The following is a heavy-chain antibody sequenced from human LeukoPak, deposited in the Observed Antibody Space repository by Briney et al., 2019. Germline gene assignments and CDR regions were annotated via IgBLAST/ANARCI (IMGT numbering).Heavy chain of an antibody. CDR2: IRYDGSNK. Sequence: GGSLRLSCAASGFTFSSYGMHWVRQAPGKGLEWVAFIRYDGSNKYYADSVKGRFTISRDNSKNTLYLQMNSLRAEDTAVYYCATDAAYGYDRFDHWGQGTQVTVSS. J-gene: IGHJ4*02. V-gene: IGHV3-30*02. D-gene: IGHD2-15*01. CDR3: ATDAAYGYDRFDH. CDR1: GFTFSSYG.